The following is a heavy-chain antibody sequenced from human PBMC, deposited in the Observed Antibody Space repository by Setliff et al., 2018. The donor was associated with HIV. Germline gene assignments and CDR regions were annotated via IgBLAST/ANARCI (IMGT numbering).Heavy chain of an antibody. J-gene: IGHJ4*02. D-gene: IGHD6-19*01. Sequence: SETLSLTCTVSGGSISSGDYYWSWIRQHPRKGLEWIGYIYYTGSTCYNPSLKSRVTISVDRSKNQFSLRLSSVNAADTAVYYCARGYSSGWTGYFDYWGQGTLGTVSS. CDR3: ARGYSSGWTGYFDY. CDR2: IYYTGST. CDR1: GGSISSGDYY. V-gene: IGHV4-31*03.